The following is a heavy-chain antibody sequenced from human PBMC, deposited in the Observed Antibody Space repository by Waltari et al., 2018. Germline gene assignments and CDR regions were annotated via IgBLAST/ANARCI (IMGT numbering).Heavy chain of an antibody. CDR2: TDYIRNT. V-gene: IGHV4-30-4*08. D-gene: IGHD3-22*01. CDR1: GGSISSGAYY. J-gene: IGHJ2*01. CDR3: VRGRYYYNSSGRGTSHWYFDL. Sequence: QVQLQESGPGLVRPSQTLSLTCTVSGGSISSGAYYWSWIRQPPGKGLECIGYTDYIRNTSYKPSLRSRVTISVDTSKNQFSRKLSSVTVADTAVYYCVRGRYYYNSSGRGTSHWYFDLWGRGTLVTVSS.